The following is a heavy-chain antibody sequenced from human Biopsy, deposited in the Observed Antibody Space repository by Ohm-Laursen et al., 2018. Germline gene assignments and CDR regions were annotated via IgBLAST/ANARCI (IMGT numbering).Heavy chain of an antibody. V-gene: IGHV4-59*08. Sequence: TLSLTCTVSGGSIGGSSWSWIRQAPGKGLEWIGYISYSRDTNYNPSLKSRVTISVDTSMNHLSLRLTFVTAADTAVYYCARHAPSYSGSYWRYFDLWGRGTLVTVSS. CDR2: ISYSRDT. J-gene: IGHJ2*01. CDR1: GGSIGGSS. CDR3: ARHAPSYSGSYWRYFDL. D-gene: IGHD1-26*01.